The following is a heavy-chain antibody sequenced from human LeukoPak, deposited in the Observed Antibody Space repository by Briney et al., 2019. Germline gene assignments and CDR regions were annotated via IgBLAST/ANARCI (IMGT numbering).Heavy chain of an antibody. CDR1: GYTFASYW. CDR3: AREGNDY. Sequence: GESLKISCKGSGYTFASYWIGWVRQMPGKGLEWMGIIYPGDSSTRHSPSFEGQVTISADTSISTTYMQWSSLKASDSATYYCAREGNDYWGQGTLVTVSS. V-gene: IGHV5-51*01. J-gene: IGHJ4*02. CDR2: IYPGDSST.